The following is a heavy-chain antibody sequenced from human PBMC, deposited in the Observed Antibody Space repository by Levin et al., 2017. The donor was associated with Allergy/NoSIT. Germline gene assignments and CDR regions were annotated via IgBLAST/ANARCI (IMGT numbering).Heavy chain of an antibody. D-gene: IGHD2-21*02. CDR1: GYTFINHY. CDR2: INSSGGST. Sequence: GASVKVSCKASGYTFINHYMHWLRQVPGQGPEWMGIINSSGGSTNYAQKFQGRVTMTRDPSTSTVYMELSSLTSEDTAVYYCARDLLQHCAGGACYYFDYWGQGTLVTVSS. CDR3: ARDLLQHCAGGACYYFDY. J-gene: IGHJ4*02. V-gene: IGHV1-46*01.